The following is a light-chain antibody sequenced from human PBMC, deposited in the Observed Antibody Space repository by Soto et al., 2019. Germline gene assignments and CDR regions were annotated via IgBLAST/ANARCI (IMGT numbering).Light chain of an antibody. Sequence: EIMMTQSPATLSVSPGERATLSCRASQSVSSNLAWYQQKPGQAPRLLIYGASTRATGIPARFSGSGSGTEFTLTISSLQSADFAVYYCQQYNNWPPVYTFGQGTKLEIK. CDR2: GAS. CDR3: QQYNNWPPVYT. J-gene: IGKJ2*01. CDR1: QSVSSN. V-gene: IGKV3-15*01.